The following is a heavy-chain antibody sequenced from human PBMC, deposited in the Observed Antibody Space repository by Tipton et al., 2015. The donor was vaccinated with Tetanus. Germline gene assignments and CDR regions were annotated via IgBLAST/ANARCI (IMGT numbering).Heavy chain of an antibody. J-gene: IGHJ6*02. D-gene: IGHD3-22*01. Sequence: QSGAEVKKPGSSVKVSCKASGGTFSSYAISWVRQAPGQGLEWMGGIIPIFGTANYAQKFQGRVTITADKSTSTAYMELSSLRSEDTAVYYCAREHYYDSSGYNYYYYGMDVWGQGTTVTVSS. CDR1: GGTFSSYA. V-gene: IGHV1-69*06. CDR3: AREHYYDSSGYNYYYYGMDV. CDR2: IIPIFGTA.